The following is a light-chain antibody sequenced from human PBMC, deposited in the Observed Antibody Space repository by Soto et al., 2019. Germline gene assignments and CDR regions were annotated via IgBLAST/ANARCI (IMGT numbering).Light chain of an antibody. J-gene: IGKJ1*01. V-gene: IGKV3-15*01. CDR3: QQYNNWPPWK. Sequence: EIVMTQSPATPSVSPGERATLSCRASQSVSSNLAWYQQKPGQAPRLLIYGASTRATGVPARFSGSGSGTEFTLTISSLQSEDFVVYYCQQYNNWPPWKFGQGTKVEI. CDR2: GAS. CDR1: QSVSSN.